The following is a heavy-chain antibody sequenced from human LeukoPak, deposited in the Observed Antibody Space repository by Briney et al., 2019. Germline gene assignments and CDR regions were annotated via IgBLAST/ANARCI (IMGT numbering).Heavy chain of an antibody. CDR2: MYHSGST. CDR1: GGSISSGHY. V-gene: IGHV4-38-2*02. CDR3: ARGPRFGELLWHWFDP. D-gene: IGHD3-10*01. Sequence: KASETLSLTCTVSGGSISSGHYWGWIRQPPGKGLEWIGSMYHSGSTYYNPPFKSRVTISEDTSKNQFSLKLRSVTAADTAVYYCARGPRFGELLWHWFDPWGQGTLVTVSS. J-gene: IGHJ5*02.